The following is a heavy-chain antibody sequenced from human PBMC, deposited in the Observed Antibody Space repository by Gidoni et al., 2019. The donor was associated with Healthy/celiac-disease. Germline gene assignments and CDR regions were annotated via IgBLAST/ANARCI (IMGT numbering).Heavy chain of an antibody. CDR2: IGYDGSNK. J-gene: IGHJ6*02. V-gene: IGHV3-33*01. CDR1: GVTFRSSDLHWLPQAPGQG. D-gene: IGHD1-26*01. CDR3: ARGWQWEDYYYGMDV. Sequence: QVQLVESGGGVFQRVRPLRLSRAASGVTFRSSDLHWLPQAPGQGLHWGRQATGKGLEWVAVIGYDGSNKYYADSVKGRFTISRDNSKNTLYLQMNSLRAEDTAVYYCARGWQWEDYYYGMDVWGQGTTVTVSS.